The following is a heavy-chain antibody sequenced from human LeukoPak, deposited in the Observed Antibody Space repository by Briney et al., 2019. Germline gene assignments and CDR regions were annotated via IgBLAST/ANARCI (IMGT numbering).Heavy chain of an antibody. D-gene: IGHD1-26*01. V-gene: IGHV1-58*02. CDR2: IVVGSGNT. CDR3: AAAFNSGGYLDFDY. CDR1: GFTFTSSA. J-gene: IGHJ4*02. Sequence: SVKVSCKASGFTFTSSAMQWVRQARGQRLEWIGWIVVGSGNTNYAQRFQERVTITRDMSTSTAYMELSSLRSEDTAVYYCAAAFNSGGYLDFDYWGQGTLVTVSS.